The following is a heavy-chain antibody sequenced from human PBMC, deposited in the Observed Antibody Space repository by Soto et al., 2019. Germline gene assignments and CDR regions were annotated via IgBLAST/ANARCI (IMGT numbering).Heavy chain of an antibody. CDR2: IYWDDDT. J-gene: IGHJ2*01. Sequence: VGRIHQPPGKALEWLALIYWDDDTRYSPSLKSRLTITKDTSKNQVVLTMTNMDPVDTATYYCAHIFFFQAEDGIRDVRSVSAFLLNRSSDL. D-gene: IGHD3-10*02. V-gene: IGHV2-5*02. CDR3: AHIFFFQAEDGIRDVRSVSAFLLNRSSDL.